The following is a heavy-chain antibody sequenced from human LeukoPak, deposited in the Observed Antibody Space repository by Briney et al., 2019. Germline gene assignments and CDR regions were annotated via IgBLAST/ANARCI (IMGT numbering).Heavy chain of an antibody. Sequence: PGGSLRLSCAASGFSISNDWMSWVRQAPGKGLEWIARVKSKGAGETTDYAAPVKGRFTISRDDSKNTLYLQTNSLKTEDTAVYYCTLIQGWGSGSYYRDFWGQGTLVTVSS. CDR3: TLIQGWGSGSYYRDF. CDR2: VKSKGAGETT. D-gene: IGHD3-10*01. J-gene: IGHJ4*02. V-gene: IGHV3-15*01. CDR1: GFSISNDW.